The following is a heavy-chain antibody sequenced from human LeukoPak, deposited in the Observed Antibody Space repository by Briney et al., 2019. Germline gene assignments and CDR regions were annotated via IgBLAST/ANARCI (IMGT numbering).Heavy chain of an antibody. CDR2: IYYSGST. V-gene: IGHV4-39*07. CDR1: GGSISSSSYY. CDR3: ARGSTVTTSSYWYFDL. J-gene: IGHJ2*01. D-gene: IGHD4-17*01. Sequence: SETLSLTCTVSGGSISSSSYYWGWIRQPPGKGLEWIGSIYYSGSTYYNPSLKSRVTISVDTSKNQFSLKLSSVTAADTAVYYCARGSTVTTSSYWYFDLWGRGTLVTVSS.